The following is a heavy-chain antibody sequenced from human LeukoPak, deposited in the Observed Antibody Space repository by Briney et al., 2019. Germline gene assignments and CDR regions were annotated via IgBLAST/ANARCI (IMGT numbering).Heavy chain of an antibody. V-gene: IGHV1-69*02. CDR1: GGTFSSYT. D-gene: IGHD3-3*01. Sequence: SVKVSCKASGGTFSSYTISWVRQAPGQGLEWMGRIIPILGIANYAQEFQGRVTITADKSTSTAYMELSSLRSEDTAVYYCARGAGSITIFGVRGNWFDPWGQGTLVTVSS. J-gene: IGHJ5*02. CDR2: IIPILGIA. CDR3: ARGAGSITIFGVRGNWFDP.